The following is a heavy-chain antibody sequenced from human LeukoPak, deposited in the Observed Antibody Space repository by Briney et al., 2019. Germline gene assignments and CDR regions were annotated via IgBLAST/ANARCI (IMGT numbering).Heavy chain of an antibody. Sequence: SVKVSCKASGGTFSSYAISWVRQAPGQGLEWMGRIIPILGIANYAQKFQGRVTITADKSTSTAYMELSSLRSEDTAVYYCATRGEVGYSGYEIYYFDYWGQGTLVTVSS. V-gene: IGHV1-69*04. D-gene: IGHD5-12*01. CDR3: ATRGEVGYSGYEIYYFDY. CDR2: IIPILGIA. CDR1: GGTFSSYA. J-gene: IGHJ4*02.